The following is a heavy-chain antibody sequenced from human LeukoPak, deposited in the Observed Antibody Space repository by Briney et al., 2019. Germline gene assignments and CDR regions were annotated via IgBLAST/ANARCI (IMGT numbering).Heavy chain of an antibody. CDR1: GYTFTSYG. V-gene: IGHV1-18*01. D-gene: IGHD2/OR15-2a*01. Sequence: ASVKVSCKASGYTFTSYGISWVRQAPGQGLEWMGWISAYNGNTNYAQKLQGRVTMTTDTSTSTAYMELRSLRSDDTAVYYCARDPSFQNPFPIDYWGQGTLVTVSS. J-gene: IGHJ4*02. CDR3: ARDPSFQNPFPIDY. CDR2: ISAYNGNT.